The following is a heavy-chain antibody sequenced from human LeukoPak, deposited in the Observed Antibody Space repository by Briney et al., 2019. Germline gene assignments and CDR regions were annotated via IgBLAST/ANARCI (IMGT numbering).Heavy chain of an antibody. Sequence: GGSLRLSCGVSGFTFSTYAMSWVRQAPGKGLEWVSAISGSGTGTYYADSVQGRFIISRDNSKDTLSLQMNGLRAEDTAVYYCAKAYSNFAANSYYFDYWGQGTLVTVSS. V-gene: IGHV3-23*01. CDR2: ISGSGTGT. J-gene: IGHJ4*02. CDR3: AKAYSNFAANSYYFDY. D-gene: IGHD4-11*01. CDR1: GFTFSTYA.